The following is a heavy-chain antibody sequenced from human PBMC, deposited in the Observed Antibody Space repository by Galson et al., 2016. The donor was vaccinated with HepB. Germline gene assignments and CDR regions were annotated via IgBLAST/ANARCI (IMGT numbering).Heavy chain of an antibody. Sequence: SETLSLTCTVSGGSISSSGYYWVWIRQAPGKGLDWIGSIYHSGRTYYNPSLKSRVTISVDTSRNQFSLKLSSVTAADTAVYYCAPYQWADFFDYWGQGALVTVSS. CDR2: IYHSGRT. D-gene: IGHD1-26*01. V-gene: IGHV4-39*01. CDR1: GGSISSSGYY. CDR3: APYQWADFFDY. J-gene: IGHJ4*02.